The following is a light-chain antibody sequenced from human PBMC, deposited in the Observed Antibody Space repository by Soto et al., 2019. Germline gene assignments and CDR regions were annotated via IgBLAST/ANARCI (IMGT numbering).Light chain of an antibody. Sequence: DIVMTQSPASLAVSLGERATINCKSSQSILHSSNNKDFLAWYQQRPGQPPKPLIYWASTRESGVPDRFSGSGSGTDFTLTVSSLQAEDVAVYYCQQSYSTPLTFGGGTKVEL. CDR2: WAS. J-gene: IGKJ4*01. CDR1: QSILHSSNNKDF. CDR3: QQSYSTPLT. V-gene: IGKV4-1*01.